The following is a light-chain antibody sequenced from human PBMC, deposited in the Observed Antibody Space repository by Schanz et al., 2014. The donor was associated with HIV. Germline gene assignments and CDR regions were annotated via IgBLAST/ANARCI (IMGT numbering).Light chain of an antibody. CDR1: TGAVTSGHH. J-gene: IGLJ2*01. V-gene: IGLV7-43*01. CDR3: LLYYGGTQLV. CDR2: NTD. Sequence: QTVVTQEPSLTVSPGGTVTLTCASSTGAVTSGHHPNWFQQKPGQAIRALIYNTDNKHSWTPARFSGSLLGGKAALTLSGVQPEDEADYYCLLYYGGTQLVFGGGTKLTVL.